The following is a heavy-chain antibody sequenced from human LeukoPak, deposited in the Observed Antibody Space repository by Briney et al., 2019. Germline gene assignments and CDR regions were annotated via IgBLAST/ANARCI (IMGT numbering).Heavy chain of an antibody. Sequence: PGGSLRLSCAASGFTFSSYWMSWVRQAPGKGLEWVAVISYDGSNKYYADSVKGRFTISRDNSKNTLYLQMNSLRAEDTAVYYCARESQSAYYFDSSGYEDAFDIRGQGTMVTVSS. D-gene: IGHD3-22*01. CDR3: ARESQSAYYFDSSGYEDAFDI. CDR2: ISYDGSNK. J-gene: IGHJ3*02. CDR1: GFTFSSYW. V-gene: IGHV3-30*03.